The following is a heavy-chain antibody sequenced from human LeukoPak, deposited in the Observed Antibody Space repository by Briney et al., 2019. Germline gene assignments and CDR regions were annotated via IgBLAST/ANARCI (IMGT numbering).Heavy chain of an antibody. V-gene: IGHV4-39*01. CDR3: ARLPIYGDYDGDV. J-gene: IGHJ6*02. Sequence: SETLSLTRTVSGGSINNSSYYWGWIRQPPGEGLEWIGSIYYSGSTYYNPSLKSRVTISVDTSRNQFSLKLISVTAADTAVYYCARLPIYGDYDGDVWGQGTTVSVSS. D-gene: IGHD4-17*01. CDR2: IYYSGST. CDR1: GGSINNSSYY.